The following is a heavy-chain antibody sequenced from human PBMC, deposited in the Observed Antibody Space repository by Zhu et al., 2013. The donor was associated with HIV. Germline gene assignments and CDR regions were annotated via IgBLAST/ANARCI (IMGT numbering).Heavy chain of an antibody. CDR3: ARGAQIPGIVVAGRWQNLDV. CDR2: IIPIFGTP. D-gene: IGHD6-19*01. Sequence: QVQLVQSGAEVKKPGSSVKVSCKASGGTFSSYAITWMRQAPGQGLEWMGGIIPIFGTPNYPQKFQGRVTITADESTSTAYMELSSLRSDDTAVYYCARGAQIPGIVVAGRWQNLDVWGQGTTVTV. CDR1: GGTFSSYA. J-gene: IGHJ6*02. V-gene: IGHV1-69*01.